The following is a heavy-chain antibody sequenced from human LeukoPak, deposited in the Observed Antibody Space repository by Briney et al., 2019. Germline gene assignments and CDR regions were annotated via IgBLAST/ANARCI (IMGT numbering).Heavy chain of an antibody. CDR1: GFTFSSYA. Sequence: GRSLRLSCAASGFTFSSYAMHWVRQAPGKGPEWVAVISYDGSNKYYADSVKGRFTISRDNSKNTLYLQMNSLRAEDTAVYYCARDRTLRATTMIVVVISYYFDYWGQGTLVTVSS. D-gene: IGHD3-22*01. V-gene: IGHV3-30*04. J-gene: IGHJ4*02. CDR2: ISYDGSNK. CDR3: ARDRTLRATTMIVVVISYYFDY.